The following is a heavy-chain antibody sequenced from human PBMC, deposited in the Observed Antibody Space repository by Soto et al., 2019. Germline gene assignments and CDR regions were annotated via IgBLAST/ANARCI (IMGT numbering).Heavy chain of an antibody. Sequence: ASVKVSCKVSGYTLTELSMHWVRQAPGKGLEWMGGFDPEDGETIYAQKFQGRVTMTEDTSTDTAYMELSSLRSEDTAVYYCATALDSSSWYSFDYWGQGTLVTVSS. CDR3: ATALDSSSWYSFDY. J-gene: IGHJ4*02. CDR1: GYTLTELS. V-gene: IGHV1-24*01. D-gene: IGHD6-13*01. CDR2: FDPEDGET.